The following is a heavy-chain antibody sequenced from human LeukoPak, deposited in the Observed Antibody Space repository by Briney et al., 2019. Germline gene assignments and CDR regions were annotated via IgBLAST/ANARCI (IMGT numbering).Heavy chain of an antibody. CDR1: GYTFTSYG. V-gene: IGHV1-69*13. CDR2: IIPIFGTA. D-gene: IGHD3-10*01. CDR3: ARERNYYGSGSDAIDY. Sequence: ASVKVSCKASGYTFTSYGISWVRQAPGQGLEWMGGIIPIFGTANYAQKFQGRVTITADESTSTAYMELSSLRSEDTAVYYCARERNYYGSGSDAIDYWGQGTLVTVSS. J-gene: IGHJ4*02.